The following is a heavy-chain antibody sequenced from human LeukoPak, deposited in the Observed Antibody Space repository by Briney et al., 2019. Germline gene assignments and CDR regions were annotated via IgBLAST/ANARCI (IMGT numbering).Heavy chain of an antibody. CDR2: LNGGTGHT. CDR1: GSTFNNYA. CDR3: AAFLNTGSYFFYFDS. V-gene: IGHV1-3*01. Sequence: RASVTVSCKASGSTFNNYALHWMRQAPGQRFEWMGWLNGGTGHTKSSHKFQGRVTIATDTSATTAYLELSGLSSEDTAVYYCAAFLNTGSYFFYFDSWGQGTLVTVSS. J-gene: IGHJ4*02. D-gene: IGHD1-26*01.